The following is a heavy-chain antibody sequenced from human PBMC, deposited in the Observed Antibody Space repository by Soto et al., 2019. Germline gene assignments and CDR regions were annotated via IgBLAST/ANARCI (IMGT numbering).Heavy chain of an antibody. V-gene: IGHV3-48*01. D-gene: IGHD5-12*01. CDR1: GFAFSGHT. CDR2: IGNTLDTI. J-gene: IGHJ6*02. CDR3: AKGLEMATLPHYYYDGMDV. Sequence: GGSLRLSCAASGFAFSGHTMNWVRQAPGKGLEWVAYIGNTLDTIYYADSVKGRFIISRDDAMKSVFLQMNSLRAEDTAVYYCAKGLEMATLPHYYYDGMDVCGQGTTVTVSS.